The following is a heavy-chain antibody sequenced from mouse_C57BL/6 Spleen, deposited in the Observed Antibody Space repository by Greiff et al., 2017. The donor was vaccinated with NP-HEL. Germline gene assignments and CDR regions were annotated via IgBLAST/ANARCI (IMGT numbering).Heavy chain of an antibody. CDR3: ARRDYGSSLGFAY. D-gene: IGHD1-1*01. CDR1: GFTFSDYG. CDR2: ISSGSSTI. V-gene: IGHV5-17*01. J-gene: IGHJ3*01. Sequence: EVQLVESGGGLVKPGGSLKLSCAASGFTFSDYGMHWVRQAPEKGLEWVAYISSGSSTIYYADTVKGRFTISRDNAKNTLFLQMTSLRSEDTAMYYCARRDYGSSLGFAYWGQGTLVTVSA.